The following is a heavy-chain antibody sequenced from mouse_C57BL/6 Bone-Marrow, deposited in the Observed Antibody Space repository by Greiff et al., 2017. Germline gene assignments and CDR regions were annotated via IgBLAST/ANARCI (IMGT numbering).Heavy chain of an antibody. D-gene: IGHD2-3*01. Sequence: QVQLKESGAELVRPGASVTLSCKASGYTFTDYEMHWVKQTPVHGLEWIGAIDPETGGTAYNQKFKGKAILTADKSSSTAYMELRSLTSKDSAVYYCTRSDGYYGYFDVWGTGTTVTVSS. CDR1: GYTFTDYE. V-gene: IGHV1-15*01. CDR2: IDPETGGT. J-gene: IGHJ1*03. CDR3: TRSDGYYGYFDV.